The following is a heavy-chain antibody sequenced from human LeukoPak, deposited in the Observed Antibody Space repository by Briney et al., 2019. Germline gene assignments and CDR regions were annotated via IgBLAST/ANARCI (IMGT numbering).Heavy chain of an antibody. V-gene: IGHV4-31*03. D-gene: IGHD1-7*01. J-gene: IGHJ4*02. Sequence: PSQTLSLTCTVSGGSISSGGYYWSWIRQHPGKGLEWIGYIYYSGSTHYNPSLKSRVTMSVDTSKNQFSLNLRSVTAADTAVYYCARVRVGSDWNYGSFDNWGQGTLVTVSS. CDR2: IYYSGST. CDR3: ARVRVGSDWNYGSFDN. CDR1: GGSISSGGYY.